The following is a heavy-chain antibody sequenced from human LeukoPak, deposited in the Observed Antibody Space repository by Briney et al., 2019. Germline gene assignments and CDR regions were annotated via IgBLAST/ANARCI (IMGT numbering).Heavy chain of an antibody. V-gene: IGHV3-21*01. CDR3: AREWVAAAATGAFDI. J-gene: IGHJ3*02. CDR1: GFTFSSYS. CDR2: ISSSSSYI. D-gene: IGHD6-13*01. Sequence: GGSLRLSCAASGFTFSSYSMNWVRQAPGKGLEWVSSISSSSSYIYYADSVKGRFTISRDNAKNSLYLQTNSLRAEDTAVYYCAREWVAAAATGAFDIWGQGTMVTVSS.